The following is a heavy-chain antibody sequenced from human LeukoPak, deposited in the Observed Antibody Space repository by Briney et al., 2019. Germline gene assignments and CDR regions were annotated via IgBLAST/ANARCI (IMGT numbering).Heavy chain of an antibody. V-gene: IGHV3-74*01. CDR1: GFTFSTYW. CDR2: ISPDGTTT. D-gene: IGHD6-19*01. J-gene: IGHJ4*02. Sequence: GGSLRLSCAASGFTFSTYWMHWVRQAPGKGLVWVSRISPDGTTTSYADSVKGRFTISRDNAKDTVYLQMNSLRAEDTAVYYCARVSIGWYSFDYWGQGTLVTVSS. CDR3: ARVSIGWYSFDY.